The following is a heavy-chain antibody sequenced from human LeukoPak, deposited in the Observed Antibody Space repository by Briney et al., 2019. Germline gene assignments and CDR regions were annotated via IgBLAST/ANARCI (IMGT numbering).Heavy chain of an antibody. CDR2: INHSGST. CDR1: GGSFSGYY. Sequence: PSETLSLTCAVYGGSFSGYYWSWIRQPPGKGLEWIGEINHSGSTNYNPSLKSRVTISVDTSKNQFSLKLSSVTAADTAVYYCARGYCSSTSCSTPYYSYYYMDVWGKGTTVTVSS. V-gene: IGHV4-34*01. CDR3: ARGYCSSTSCSTPYYSYYYMDV. J-gene: IGHJ6*03. D-gene: IGHD2-2*01.